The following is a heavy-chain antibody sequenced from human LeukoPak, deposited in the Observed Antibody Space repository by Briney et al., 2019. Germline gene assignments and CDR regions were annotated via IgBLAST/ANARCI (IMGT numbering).Heavy chain of an antibody. D-gene: IGHD5-12*01. CDR3: ARDQRWLRLHYFDY. J-gene: IGHJ4*02. CDR1: GFIFSSYG. V-gene: IGHV3-33*01. Sequence: GGSLRLSCAASGFIFSSYGMHWVRQAPGKGLEWVAVIWYDGSNKYYADSVKGRFTISRDNSKNTLYLQMNSLRAEDAAVYYCARDQRWLRLHYFDYWGQGTLVTVSS. CDR2: IWYDGSNK.